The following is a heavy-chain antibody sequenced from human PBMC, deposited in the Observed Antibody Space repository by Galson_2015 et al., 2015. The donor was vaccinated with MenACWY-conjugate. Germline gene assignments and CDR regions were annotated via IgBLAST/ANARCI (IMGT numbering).Heavy chain of an antibody. J-gene: IGHJ4*02. CDR3: ARVGGSSLAPFDY. CDR1: AFSVGSKY. V-gene: IGHV3-53*01. D-gene: IGHD6-6*01. Sequence: SLRLSCATSAFSVGSKYMSWVRQAPGKGLEWVSIIYSGGDTYYADSVKGRFTISRDNSKNTLYLQMNYLRAEDTAVYYCARVGGSSLAPFDYWGQGTLVTVSS. CDR2: IYSGGDT.